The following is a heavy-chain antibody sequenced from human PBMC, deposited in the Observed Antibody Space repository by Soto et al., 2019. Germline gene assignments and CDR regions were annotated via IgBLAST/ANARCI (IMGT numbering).Heavy chain of an antibody. Sequence: GASVKVSFKACGGTFSSYAISWLRQAPGQGLEWMGGIIPIFGTANYAQKFQGRVTITADEPTSTAYMELSSLRSEDTAVYYCARDVPYDSSGYSYPTFDYWGQGTLVTVSS. CDR3: ARDVPYDSSGYSYPTFDY. D-gene: IGHD3-22*01. CDR1: GGTFSSYA. CDR2: IIPIFGTA. V-gene: IGHV1-69*13. J-gene: IGHJ4*02.